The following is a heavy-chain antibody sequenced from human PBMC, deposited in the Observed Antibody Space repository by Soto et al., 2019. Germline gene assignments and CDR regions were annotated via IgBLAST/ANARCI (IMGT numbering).Heavy chain of an antibody. V-gene: IGHV1-18*01. CDR3: AREGVYCSVCSCYKSDTRMAFEI. D-gene: IGHD2-15*01. CDR2: ISAYNGNT. J-gene: IGHJ3*02. CDR1: VYTFTSYG. Sequence: GASVKVSCKASVYTFTSYGICWVRQAPGQGLEWMGWISAYNGNTNYAQKLQGRVTMTTDTSTSTAYMELRSLRSDDTAVYYCAREGVYCSVCSCYKSDTRMAFEIWGHGTMVTVSS.